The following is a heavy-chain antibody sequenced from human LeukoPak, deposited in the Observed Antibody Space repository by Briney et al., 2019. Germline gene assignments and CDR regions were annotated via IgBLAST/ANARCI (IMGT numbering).Heavy chain of an antibody. Sequence: GGSLRLSCTASGFTFSSYSMNWVRQAPGKGLEWVSYISSASNTIYYADSVKGRFTISRDNAKNSLYLQMNSLRAEDTAMYYCARDGWFGDYNWFDPWGQGTLVTVSS. D-gene: IGHD3-10*01. CDR1: GFTFSSYS. J-gene: IGHJ5*02. V-gene: IGHV3-48*01. CDR3: ARDGWFGDYNWFDP. CDR2: ISSASNTI.